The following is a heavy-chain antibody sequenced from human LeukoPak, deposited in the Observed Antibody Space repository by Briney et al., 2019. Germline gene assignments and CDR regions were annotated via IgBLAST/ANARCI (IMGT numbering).Heavy chain of an antibody. CDR1: GGSISNTDR. J-gene: IGHJ3*02. D-gene: IGHD6-19*01. CDR3: ARSRGAVAGWSFDI. Sequence: SETLSLTCAVSGGSISNTDRWNWVRQPPGTGLEWIGEMYHDGYTNYNPSLKSRVTMSVDKSKNHFSLKLTSVTAADTAVYYCARSRGAVAGWSFDIWGQGTVVTVSS. CDR2: MYHDGYT. V-gene: IGHV4-4*02.